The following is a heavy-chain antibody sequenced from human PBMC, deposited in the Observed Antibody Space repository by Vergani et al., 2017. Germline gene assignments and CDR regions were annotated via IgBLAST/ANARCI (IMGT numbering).Heavy chain of an antibody. V-gene: IGHV4-34*01. CDR3: ARGATPYYYYMDV. Sequence: QVQLQQWGAGLLKPSETLSLTCAVYGGSFSGYYWSWIRQPPGKGLEWIGEINHSGSTNYNPSLKSRVTISVDTSKNQFSLKLSSVTAADTAVYYCARGATPYYYYMDVWGKGTTVTVSS. J-gene: IGHJ6*03. CDR2: INHSGST. CDR1: GGSFSGYY.